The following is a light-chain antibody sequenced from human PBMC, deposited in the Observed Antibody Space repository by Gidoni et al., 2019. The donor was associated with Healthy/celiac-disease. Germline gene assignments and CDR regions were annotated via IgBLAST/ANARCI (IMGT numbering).Light chain of an antibody. J-gene: IGKJ4*01. Sequence: EIVLTQSPATLSLSPGERATLPGRASQSVSSYFAWYQQKPGQAPRLLIDDASNRATCIPARFSGSGSGTDFTLTISSLEPEDCAVYYCQQRSNWTTFGGGTKVEIK. CDR1: QSVSSY. CDR2: DAS. CDR3: QQRSNWTT. V-gene: IGKV3-11*01.